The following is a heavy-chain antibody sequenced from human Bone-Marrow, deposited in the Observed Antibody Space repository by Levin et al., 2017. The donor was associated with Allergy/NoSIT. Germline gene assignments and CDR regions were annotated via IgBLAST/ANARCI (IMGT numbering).Heavy chain of an antibody. CDR1: GITFTNAW. CDR2: IRSMVDGGTA. V-gene: IGHV3-15*01. D-gene: IGHD3-3*02. CDR3: ATSELFWSGLSLFLI. Sequence: GGSLRLSCEATGITFTNAWMTWVRQAPGRGLEWVGRIRSMVDGGTADYAAHLEGRFIISRDDSKNTVFLQMNSLKTEDTAVYYCATSELFWSGLSLFLIRGRGTKVAVSS. J-gene: IGHJ3*02.